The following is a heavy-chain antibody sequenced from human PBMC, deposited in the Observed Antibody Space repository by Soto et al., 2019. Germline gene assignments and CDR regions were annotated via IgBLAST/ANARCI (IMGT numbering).Heavy chain of an antibody. CDR1: GGTFSSYA. Sequence: ASVKVSCKASGGTFSSYAISWVRQAPGQGLEWMGWISAYNGNTNYAQKLQGRVTMTTDTSTSTAYMELRSLRSDDTAVYYCARETGDVRYYYGMDVWGQGTTVTVSS. D-gene: IGHD7-27*01. J-gene: IGHJ6*02. CDR2: ISAYNGNT. CDR3: ARETGDVRYYYGMDV. V-gene: IGHV1-18*01.